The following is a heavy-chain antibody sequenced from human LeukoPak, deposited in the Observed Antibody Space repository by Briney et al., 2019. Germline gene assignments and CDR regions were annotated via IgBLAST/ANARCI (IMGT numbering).Heavy chain of an antibody. Sequence: GGSLRLSCAASGFTFSSYGMHWVRQAPGKGLEWVAVIWYDGSNKYYADSVKGRFTISRDNSKNTLNLQMNSLRAEDTAVYYCARDHGGSYFLGAFDIWGQGTMVTVSS. D-gene: IGHD1-26*01. CDR2: IWYDGSNK. J-gene: IGHJ3*02. V-gene: IGHV3-33*01. CDR1: GFTFSSYG. CDR3: ARDHGGSYFLGAFDI.